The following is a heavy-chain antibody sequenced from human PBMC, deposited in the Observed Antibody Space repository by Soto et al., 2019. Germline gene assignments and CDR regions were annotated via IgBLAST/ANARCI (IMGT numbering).Heavy chain of an antibody. CDR1: GYTFTSYG. CDR3: AIYSSSWPNYYYYGMDV. J-gene: IGHJ6*02. V-gene: IGHV1-18*01. Sequence: QVQLVQSGAEVKKPGASVKVSCKASGYTFTSYGISWVRQAPGQGLEWMGWISAYNGNTNYAQKLQGRVTMTTDTSTSTAYMELRSLRSDDTAVYYCAIYSSSWPNYYYYGMDVWGQGTTVTVSS. D-gene: IGHD6-13*01. CDR2: ISAYNGNT.